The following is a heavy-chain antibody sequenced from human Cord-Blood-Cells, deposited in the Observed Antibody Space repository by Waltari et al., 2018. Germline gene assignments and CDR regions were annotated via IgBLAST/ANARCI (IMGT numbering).Heavy chain of an antibody. J-gene: IGHJ4*02. D-gene: IGHD3-10*01. Sequence: QVQLVQSGAEVKKPGASVKVSCKASGYTFTGYYMHWERQAPGQGLEWMGWINPNSGGTNYAQKFQGRVTMTRDTSISTAYMELSRLRSDDTAVYYCARGRDTSLWFGELLYYWGQGTLVTVSS. CDR1: GYTFTGYY. CDR3: ARGRDTSLWFGELLYY. CDR2: INPNSGGT. V-gene: IGHV1-2*02.